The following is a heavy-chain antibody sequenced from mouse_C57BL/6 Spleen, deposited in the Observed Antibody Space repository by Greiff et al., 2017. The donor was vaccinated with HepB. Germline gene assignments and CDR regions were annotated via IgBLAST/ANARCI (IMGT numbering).Heavy chain of an antibody. V-gene: IGHV1-54*01. D-gene: IGHD1-1*01. J-gene: IGHJ2*01. CDR2: INPGSGGT. CDR1: GYAFTNYL. CDR3: ARGYYGTYFDY. Sequence: VQLQQSGAELVRPGTSVKVSCKASGYAFTNYLIEWVKQRPGQGLEWIGVINPGSGGTNYNEKFKGKATLTADKSSSTAYMQLSSLTSEDSAVYFGARGYYGTYFDYWGQGTTLTVSS.